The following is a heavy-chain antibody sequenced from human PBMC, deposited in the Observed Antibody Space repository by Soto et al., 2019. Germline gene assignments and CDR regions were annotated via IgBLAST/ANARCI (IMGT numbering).Heavy chain of an antibody. CDR2: ISAHNGNT. Sequence: ASVKVSCKASGYTFTTYGISWVRQAPGQGLEWLGWISAHNGNTNYAQKLQGRVTMTTDTSTSTAYMELRSLRSDDTAVYYCASDESPSSDWYDAFDIWGQGTMVTVSS. J-gene: IGHJ3*02. D-gene: IGHD6-19*01. CDR3: ASDESPSSDWYDAFDI. CDR1: GYTFTTYG. V-gene: IGHV1-18*01.